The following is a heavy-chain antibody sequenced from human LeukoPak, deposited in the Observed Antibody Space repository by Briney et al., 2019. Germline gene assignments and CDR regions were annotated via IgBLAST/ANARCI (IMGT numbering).Heavy chain of an antibody. CDR1: AASISSSSHH. CDR2: IYYGQTI. D-gene: IGHD4/OR15-4a*01. Sequence: SETLSLTCTISAASISSSSHHWGWTRQSPGKGLEWIGSIYYGQTIYYNPSLNSRVTISVVTSKDHFTLQLNSVTAADTAVYYCVRHDGRGGATMGAFDSWGQGSLVTVSS. J-gene: IGHJ5*01. CDR3: VRHDGRGGATMGAFDS. V-gene: IGHV4-39*01.